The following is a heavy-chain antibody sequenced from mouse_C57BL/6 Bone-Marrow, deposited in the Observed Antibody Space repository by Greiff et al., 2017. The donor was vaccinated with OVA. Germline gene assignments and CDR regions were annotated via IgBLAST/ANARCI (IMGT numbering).Heavy chain of an antibody. CDR2: ISYSGST. CDR1: GYSITSGYD. CDR3: ARRDYSNYPYYFDY. J-gene: IGHJ2*01. Sequence: EVQVVESGPGMVKPSQSLSLTCTVTGYSITSGYDWHWIRHFPGNKLEWMGYISYSGSTNYNPSLKSRISITHDTSKNHFFLKLNSVTTEDTATYYCARRDYSNYPYYFDYWGQGTTLTVSS. V-gene: IGHV3-1*01. D-gene: IGHD2-5*01.